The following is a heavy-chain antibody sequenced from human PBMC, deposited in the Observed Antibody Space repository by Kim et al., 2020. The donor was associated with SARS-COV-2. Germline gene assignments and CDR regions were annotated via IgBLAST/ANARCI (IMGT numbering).Heavy chain of an antibody. D-gene: IGHD3-10*01. J-gene: IGHJ6*02. V-gene: IGHV5-51*01. CDR3: ARPVMIRGNYGMDV. CDR1: GYNFDSHW. Sequence: GESLKISCKGSGYNFDSHWIAWVRQMPGKGLEWMGVIFPGDSDVRYSPPFQGQVTISADKSLDTAYMQWRSLKSSDSAMYYCARPVMIRGNYGMDVWGQGTTVTVSS. CDR2: IFPGDSDV.